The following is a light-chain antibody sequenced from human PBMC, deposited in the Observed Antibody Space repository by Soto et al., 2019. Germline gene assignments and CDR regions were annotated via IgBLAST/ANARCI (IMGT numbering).Light chain of an antibody. Sequence: EIVMTQSPATLSVSTGERATLFCRASQSVSSNLAWYQQTPGQAPRFLIYGASTRATGIPARFIGSWSGTECTLTISSLQSEDVAVYYCQQYNDWPRTFAQGTKVDIK. V-gene: IGKV3-15*01. CDR1: QSVSSN. CDR3: QQYNDWPRT. J-gene: IGKJ1*01. CDR2: GAS.